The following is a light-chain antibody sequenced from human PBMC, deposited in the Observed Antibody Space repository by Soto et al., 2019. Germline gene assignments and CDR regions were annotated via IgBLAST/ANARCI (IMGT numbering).Light chain of an antibody. V-gene: IGLV2-14*03. Sequence: QSALTQPAFVSGSPGQSITISCTGTSSDVCGYNYVSWYQQHPGKAPKLMIYDVSNRPSGVSNRFSGSKSGNTASLTISGLQAEDEADYYCSSYTSSSTLVVFGTGTKLTVL. J-gene: IGLJ1*01. CDR1: SSDVCGYNY. CDR3: SSYTSSSTLVV. CDR2: DVS.